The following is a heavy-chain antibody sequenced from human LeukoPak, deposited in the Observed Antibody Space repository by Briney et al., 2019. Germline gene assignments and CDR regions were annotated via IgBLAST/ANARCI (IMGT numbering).Heavy chain of an antibody. CDR3: ARGTGLDFWSGYSFDY. J-gene: IGHJ4*02. CDR2: IYYSGST. V-gene: IGHV4-39*07. CDR1: GGSISSSSYY. Sequence: SETLSLTCTVSGGSISSSSYYWGWIRQPPGKGLEWIGSIYYSGSTYYNPSLKSRVTISVDTSKSQFSLKLSSVTAADTAVYYCARGTGLDFWSGYSFDYWGQGTLVTVSS. D-gene: IGHD3-3*01.